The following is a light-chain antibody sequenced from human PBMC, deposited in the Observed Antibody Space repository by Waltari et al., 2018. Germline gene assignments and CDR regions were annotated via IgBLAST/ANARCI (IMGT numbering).Light chain of an antibody. V-gene: IGLV1-44*01. CDR2: SND. J-gene: IGLJ2*01. Sequence: QSVLTQSPSASGTPGQRVTMSCSGSNSNIGANSVNWYQNLPHRAPELLIFSNDRRPSGVPDRFSGSKSGTSASLAISGLQSGDEGNYYCATWDDDLNGPIFGAGTKLTVL. CDR3: ATWDDDLNGPI. CDR1: NSNIGANS.